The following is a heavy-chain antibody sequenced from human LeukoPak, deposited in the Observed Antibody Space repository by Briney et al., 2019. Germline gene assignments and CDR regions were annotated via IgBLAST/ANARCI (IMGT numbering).Heavy chain of an antibody. CDR1: GYSFTSYW. CDR3: ARLGDDSSGYYQNWFDP. Sequence: KPGESLKISCKGSGYSFTSYWIGWVRQMPGKGLEWMGIIYPGDSDTRYSPSFQGQVTISADKSISTAYLQWSSLKASDTAMYYCARLGDDSSGYYQNWFDPWGQGTLVTVSS. D-gene: IGHD3-22*01. CDR2: IYPGDSDT. V-gene: IGHV5-51*01. J-gene: IGHJ5*02.